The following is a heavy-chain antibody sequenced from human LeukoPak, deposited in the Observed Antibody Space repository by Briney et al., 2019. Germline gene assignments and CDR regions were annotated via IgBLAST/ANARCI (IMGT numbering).Heavy chain of an antibody. D-gene: IGHD3-22*01. V-gene: IGHV3-30-3*01. CDR2: ISHDGNNK. J-gene: IGHJ4*02. CDR1: GFTFSSNV. Sequence: GGSLRLSCAASGFTFSSNVMHWVRQAPGKGLEWVAVISHDGNNKNYADSVKGRFTISRDNSKNTLYLQMNSLRAEDTAVYYCAKDTEPYDSSYFDYWGQGTLVTVSS. CDR3: AKDTEPYDSSYFDY.